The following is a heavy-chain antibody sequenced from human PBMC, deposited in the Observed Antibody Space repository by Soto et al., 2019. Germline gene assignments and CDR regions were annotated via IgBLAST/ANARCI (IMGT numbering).Heavy chain of an antibody. CDR2: IYWDDDK. Sequence: QITLKESGPTLVKPTQTLTLTCTFSGFSLSTSGVGVGWIRQPPGKALEWLALIYWDDDKRYSPSLKSRLTITNDPSKNQVVLTMTIMDPVDTATYYCALTYYGSGSYYNVRWFDPWGQGTLVTVSS. D-gene: IGHD3-10*01. CDR3: ALTYYGSGSYYNVRWFDP. CDR1: GFSLSTSGVG. V-gene: IGHV2-5*02. J-gene: IGHJ5*02.